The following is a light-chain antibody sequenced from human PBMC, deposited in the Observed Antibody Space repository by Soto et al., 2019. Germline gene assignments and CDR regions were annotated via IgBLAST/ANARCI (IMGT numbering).Light chain of an antibody. CDR3: QQYGSSLT. J-gene: IGKJ4*01. CDR2: GAT. V-gene: IGKV3-20*01. CDR1: QSVANS. Sequence: EIVLTQSPGTLSLSPGERATLSCRASQSVANSLAWYQQKPGQAPRLLIHGATSRAPGIPDRFSGSGSGTDFTLTISRLEPEDFAGYYCQQYGSSLTVGGGPKVEIK.